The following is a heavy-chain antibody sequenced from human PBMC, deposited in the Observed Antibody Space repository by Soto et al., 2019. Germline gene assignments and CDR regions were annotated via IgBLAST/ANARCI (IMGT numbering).Heavy chain of an antibody. D-gene: IGHD6-13*01. J-gene: IGHJ3*02. CDR1: GGTFSSYA. Sequence: QVQLVQSGAEVKKPGSSVKVSCKASGGTFSSYAISWVRQAPGQGLEWMGGIIPIFGTANYAQKFQGRVTITADEATSTAYMELSSLRSEDTAVYYCARAAAGIFEHNHDAFDIWGQGTMVTVSS. CDR3: ARAAAGIFEHNHDAFDI. V-gene: IGHV1-69*01. CDR2: IIPIFGTA.